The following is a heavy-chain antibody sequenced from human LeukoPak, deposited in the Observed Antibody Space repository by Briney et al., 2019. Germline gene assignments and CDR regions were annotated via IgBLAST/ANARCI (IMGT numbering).Heavy chain of an antibody. V-gene: IGHV4-59*08. CDR2: FYYSGST. CDR1: GGSISSYY. CDR3: ARHRYYDRSGYWAEFDY. D-gene: IGHD3-22*01. Sequence: PSETLSLTCTVSGGSISSYYWSWIRQPPGKGPEWIGNFYYSGSTNYHPSLKSRVTISVDTSKNQFSLKLSSVTAADTAVYYCARHRYYDRSGYWAEFDYWGQGTLVTVSS. J-gene: IGHJ4*02.